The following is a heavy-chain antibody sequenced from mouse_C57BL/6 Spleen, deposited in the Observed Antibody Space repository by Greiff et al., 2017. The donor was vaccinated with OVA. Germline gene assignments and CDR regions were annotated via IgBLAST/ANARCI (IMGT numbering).Heavy chain of an antibody. Sequence: QVQLQQPGAELVKPGASVKLSCKASGYTFTSYWMHWVKQRPGQGLEWIGMIHPNSGSTNYNEKFKSKATLTVDKSSSTAYMQLSSLPSEDSAVYYCARTTVVARAMDYWGQGTSVTVSS. D-gene: IGHD1-1*01. V-gene: IGHV1-64*01. CDR1: GYTFTSYW. J-gene: IGHJ4*01. CDR2: IHPNSGST. CDR3: ARTTVVARAMDY.